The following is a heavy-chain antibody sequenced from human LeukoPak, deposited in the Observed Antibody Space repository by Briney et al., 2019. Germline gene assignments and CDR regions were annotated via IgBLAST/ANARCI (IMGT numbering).Heavy chain of an antibody. V-gene: IGHV3-30*01. J-gene: IGHJ4*02. Sequence: GRSLRLSCAASGFTFSSYVMHWVRQAPGKGLEWVAVISYDGSNKYYADSVKGRFTISRDNSKNTLYLQMNSLRAEDTAVYYCARGDYYDSSGYPDYWGQGTLVTVSS. CDR1: GFTFSSYV. CDR3: ARGDYYDSSGYPDY. D-gene: IGHD3-22*01. CDR2: ISYDGSNK.